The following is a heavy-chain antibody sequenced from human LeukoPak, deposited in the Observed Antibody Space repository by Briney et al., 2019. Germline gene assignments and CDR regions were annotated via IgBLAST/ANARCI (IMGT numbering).Heavy chain of an antibody. J-gene: IGHJ3*02. V-gene: IGHV1-8*03. CDR2: MNPNSGNT. D-gene: IGHD2-21*02. Sequence: ASVKVSCKASGYTFTSYDINWVRQATGQGLEWMGWMNPNSGNTGYAQKFQGRVTITRNTSISTAYMELSSLRSEDTAVYYCARGLKVLCGAYCGGDTYGIWGQGTMVTVSS. CDR3: ARGLKVLCGAYCGGDTYGI. CDR1: GYTFTSYD.